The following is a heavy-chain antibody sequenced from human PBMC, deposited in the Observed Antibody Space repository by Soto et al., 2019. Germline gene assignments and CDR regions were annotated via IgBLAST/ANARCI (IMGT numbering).Heavy chain of an antibody. J-gene: IGHJ5*02. Sequence: QVQLVQSGAEVKKPGASVKVSCKASGYTFTSYGISWVRQAPGQGLEWMGWISAYNGNTNYAQQLQGRVTMTTDTSTSTAYMELRSLRSDDTAVYYCARDGPYCTNGVCYTDWFDPWGQGTLVTVSS. D-gene: IGHD2-8*01. CDR2: ISAYNGNT. CDR3: ARDGPYCTNGVCYTDWFDP. V-gene: IGHV1-18*01. CDR1: GYTFTSYG.